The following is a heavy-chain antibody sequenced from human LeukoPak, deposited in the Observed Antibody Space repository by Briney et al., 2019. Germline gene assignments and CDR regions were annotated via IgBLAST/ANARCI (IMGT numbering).Heavy chain of an antibody. Sequence: GESLKISCKGSGYNFAHDWIGWVRQMPGKGLEWMGIIFPDDSDTRYSPSFQGQVTISADTSISTAYLQWSSLKASDSAMYYCARRVGYGGNVGAFDIWGQGTMVTVSS. CDR3: ARRVGYGGNVGAFDI. J-gene: IGHJ3*02. V-gene: IGHV5-51*01. CDR2: IFPDDSDT. CDR1: GYNFAHDW. D-gene: IGHD4-23*01.